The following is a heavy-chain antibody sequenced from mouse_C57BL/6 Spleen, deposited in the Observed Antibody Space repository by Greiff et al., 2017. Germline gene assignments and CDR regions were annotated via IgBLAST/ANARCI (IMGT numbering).Heavy chain of an antibody. CDR1: GFSLTSYG. V-gene: IGHV2-2*01. J-gene: IGHJ4*01. CDR2: IWSGGST. Sequence: QVQLQQSGPGLVQPSQSLSITCTVSGFSLTSYGVHWVRQSPGKGLEWLGVIWSGGSTDYNAAFISRLSISKDNSKSQVFFKMNSLQADDTAIYYCARGGTTVVAGDYAMDYWGQGTSVTVSS. D-gene: IGHD1-1*01. CDR3: ARGGTTVVAGDYAMDY.